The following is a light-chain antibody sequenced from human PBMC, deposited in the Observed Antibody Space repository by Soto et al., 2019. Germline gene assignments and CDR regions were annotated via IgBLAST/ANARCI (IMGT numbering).Light chain of an antibody. CDR2: DNN. CDR3: GTWDSSLSAVV. V-gene: IGLV1-51*01. CDR1: SSNIGNNY. J-gene: IGLJ2*01. Sequence: QSVLTQPPSVSAAPGQKVTISCSGSSSNIGNNYVSWYQQLPETAPKLLIYDNNKRPSGIPDRFSGSESGTSATLGITGLQTGDEADYYCGTWDSSLSAVVFGGGTKLTVL.